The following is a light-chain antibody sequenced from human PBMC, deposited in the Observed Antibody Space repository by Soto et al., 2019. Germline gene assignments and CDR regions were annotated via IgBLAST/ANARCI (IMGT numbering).Light chain of an antibody. V-gene: IGLV2-11*01. CDR3: CSYAGSYTWV. CDR1: SSDVGNYNY. Sequence: QSVLTKPRSVSGSPGQSVTISCTGTSSDVGNYNYVSWYQQHPGKAPKLMIYDVNKRPSGVPDRFSGSKSGNTASLTISGLQTEDEADYYCCSYAGSYTWVFGGGTKVTVL. J-gene: IGLJ3*02. CDR2: DVN.